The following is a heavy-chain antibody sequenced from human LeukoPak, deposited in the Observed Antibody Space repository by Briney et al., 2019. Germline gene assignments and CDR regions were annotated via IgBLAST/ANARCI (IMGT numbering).Heavy chain of an antibody. V-gene: IGHV3-30*02. Sequence: GGSLRLSCAASGFIFNNYGIHWVRQTPGKGLEWVAFIQSDGGNKYYADSVKGRFTISRDNSKNTLYLQMNSLRAEDTAVYYCARALTAGELFLNTGYWGQGTLVTVSS. CDR3: ARALTAGELFLNTGY. CDR2: IQSDGGNK. D-gene: IGHD3-10*01. J-gene: IGHJ4*02. CDR1: GFIFNNYG.